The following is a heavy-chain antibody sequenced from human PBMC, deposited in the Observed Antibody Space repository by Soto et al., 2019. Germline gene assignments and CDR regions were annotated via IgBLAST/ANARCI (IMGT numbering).Heavy chain of an antibody. V-gene: IGHV2-70*04. J-gene: IGHJ3*02. CDR2: IDWDDDK. Sequence: XGPTLVNPTQTLTLTCTFSGFSLSTSGMRVSWVRQPPGKALEWLARIDWDDDKFYSTSLKTRLTISKDTSKNQVVLTMTNMDPVDTATYYCARTGPAGAFDIWGQGTMVTVSS. CDR3: ARTGPAGAFDI. CDR1: GFSLSTSGMR.